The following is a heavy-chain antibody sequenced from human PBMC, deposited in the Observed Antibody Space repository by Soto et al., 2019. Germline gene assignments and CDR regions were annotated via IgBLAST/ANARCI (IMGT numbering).Heavy chain of an antibody. CDR1: GFSFSSFA. CDR3: ARENSVQAWLHHFDH. J-gene: IGHJ4*02. D-gene: IGHD5-18*01. CDR2: ISDDGASI. Sequence: GGSLRLSCQASGFSFSSFAMNWVRQAPGRGLEWVSYISDDGASIYYADSLKGRFTISRDNAKNSLSLQMNNLRAEDTAVYYCARENSVQAWLHHFDHWGLGTLVTVSS. V-gene: IGHV3-48*03.